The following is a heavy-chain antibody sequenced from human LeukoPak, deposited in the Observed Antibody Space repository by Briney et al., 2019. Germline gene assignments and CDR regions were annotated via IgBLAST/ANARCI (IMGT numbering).Heavy chain of an antibody. Sequence: SETLSLTCTVSGGSISSGSYYWSWIRQPAGKGLEWIGRIYTSGSTNYNPSLKSRVTISVDTSKNQFSLKLSSVTAADTAVYYCARVRGYYDSSGYYGSSVDYWGQGTLVTVSS. V-gene: IGHV4-61*02. CDR2: IYTSGST. D-gene: IGHD3-22*01. CDR3: ARVRGYYDSSGYYGSSVDY. J-gene: IGHJ4*02. CDR1: GGSISSGSYY.